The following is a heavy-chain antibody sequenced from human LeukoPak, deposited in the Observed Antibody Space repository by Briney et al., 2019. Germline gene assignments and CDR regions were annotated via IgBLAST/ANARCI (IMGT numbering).Heavy chain of an antibody. Sequence: PSETLSLTCTVSGGYICSYYWSWLRQPAGKGLEWIGRILTSETPSYNPSLESRVTMSVDTSESQFSLKLTSVTAADTAVYYCAREADYGDYLRSYYYIDVWGTGTTVTVSS. J-gene: IGHJ6*03. CDR2: ILTSETP. CDR3: AREADYGDYLRSYYYIDV. D-gene: IGHD4-17*01. V-gene: IGHV4-4*07. CDR1: GGYICSYY.